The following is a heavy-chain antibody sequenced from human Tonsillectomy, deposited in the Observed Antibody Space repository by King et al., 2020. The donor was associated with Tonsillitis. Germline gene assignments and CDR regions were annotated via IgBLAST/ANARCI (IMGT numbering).Heavy chain of an antibody. CDR3: ARDWPSNFYDRCGSSYRDH. J-gene: IGHJ4*02. D-gene: IGHD3-22*01. Sequence: VQLVESGGGVVQPGRSLRLSCEASGFNFSTFPMHWVRQAPGKGLEWLAIISYDASNKFYADSVKGRFTISRDNSKNTLYLQMNSLRVEDTAVFYCARDWPSNFYDRCGSSYRDHGGQGALLPVPS. V-gene: IGHV3-30*04. CDR1: GFNFSTFP. CDR2: ISYDASNK.